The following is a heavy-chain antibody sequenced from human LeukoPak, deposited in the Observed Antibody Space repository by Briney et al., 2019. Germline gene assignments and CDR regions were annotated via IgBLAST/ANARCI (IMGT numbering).Heavy chain of an antibody. Sequence: GASVKVSCRASGYTFTGYYMHWVRQAPGQGLEWMGWINPNSGGTNYAQKFQGRVTMTRDTSISTAYMELSRLRSDDTAVYYCAGGGDCSGGSCYWFDPWDQGTLVTVSS. CDR2: INPNSGGT. CDR1: GYTFTGYY. V-gene: IGHV1-2*02. CDR3: AGGGDCSGGSCYWFDP. J-gene: IGHJ5*02. D-gene: IGHD2-15*01.